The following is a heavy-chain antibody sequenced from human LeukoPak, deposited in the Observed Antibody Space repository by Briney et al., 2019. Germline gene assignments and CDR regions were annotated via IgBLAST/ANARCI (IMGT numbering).Heavy chain of an antibody. D-gene: IGHD6-13*01. CDR1: GFTFSSYA. CDR3: ARDRDSSSWSRGYFDY. CDR2: ISYDGSNK. J-gene: IGHJ4*02. V-gene: IGHV3-30*04. Sequence: GRSLRLSCAASGFTFSSYAMHWVRQAPGKGREGVAVISYDGSNKYYADSVKGRFTISRDNSKNTLYLQMNSLRAEDTAVYYCARDRDSSSWSRGYFDYWGQGTLVTVSS.